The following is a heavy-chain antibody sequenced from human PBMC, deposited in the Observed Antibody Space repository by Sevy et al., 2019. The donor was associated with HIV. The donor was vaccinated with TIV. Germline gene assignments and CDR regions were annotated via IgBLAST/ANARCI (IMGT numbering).Heavy chain of an antibody. J-gene: IGHJ6*02. CDR1: GYIFPNYA. V-gene: IGHV1-18*01. CDR3: ARSHDICGYYSQYYYYYGMDV. CDR2: ISGYNGNT. Sequence: ASVKVSCKASGYIFPNYAVSWVRQAPGQGLEWMGWISGYNGNTNYVQELQGRVTMTRDTSTMTVHMELRSLRSDDTATYYCARSHDICGYYSQYYYYYGMDVWGQGTTVTVSS. D-gene: IGHD3-22*01.